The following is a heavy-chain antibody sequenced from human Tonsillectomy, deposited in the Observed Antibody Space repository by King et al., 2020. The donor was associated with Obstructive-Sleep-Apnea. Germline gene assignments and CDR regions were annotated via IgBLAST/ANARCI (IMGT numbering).Heavy chain of an antibody. CDR3: AREVWDSSGYYFGAFDI. Sequence: VQLVESGGGLVQPGGSLRLSCAASGFTVSSNYISWGLQAPGKGLEWVSVIDIGGSTYYTDSVKGRFTISRDNSKNTLYLQMNSLRAEDTAVYYCAREVWDSSGYYFGAFDIWGQGTMVTVSS. D-gene: IGHD3-22*01. J-gene: IGHJ3*02. CDR1: GFTVSSNY. V-gene: IGHV3-66*01. CDR2: IDIGGST.